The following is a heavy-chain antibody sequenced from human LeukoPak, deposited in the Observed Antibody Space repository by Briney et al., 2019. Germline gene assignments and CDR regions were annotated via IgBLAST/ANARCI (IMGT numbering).Heavy chain of an antibody. CDR1: GFIFNDYN. Sequence: GGSLRLSCTASGFIFNDYNMHWVRQAPGKGLEWVSLISWDGYTTYYVDSVKGRFTISRDNSKNTLYLQMNSLRAEDTAVYYCAREPLGYYYYGMDVWGQGTTVTVSS. CDR3: AREPLGYYYYGMDV. V-gene: IGHV3-43*01. CDR2: ISWDGYTT. J-gene: IGHJ6*02.